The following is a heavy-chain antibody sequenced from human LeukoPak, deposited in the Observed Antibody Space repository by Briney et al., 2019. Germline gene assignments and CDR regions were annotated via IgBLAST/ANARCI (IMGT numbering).Heavy chain of an antibody. CDR2: INHSGST. J-gene: IGHJ4*02. CDR1: GGSFSGYY. CDR3: ARGGIVATIYFDY. V-gene: IGHV4-34*01. D-gene: IGHD5-12*01. Sequence: SETLSLTCAVYGGSFSGYYWSWIRQPPGKGLERIGEINHSGSTNYNPSLKSRVTISVDTSKNQFSLKLSSVTAADTAVYYCARGGIVATIYFDYWGQGTLVTVSS.